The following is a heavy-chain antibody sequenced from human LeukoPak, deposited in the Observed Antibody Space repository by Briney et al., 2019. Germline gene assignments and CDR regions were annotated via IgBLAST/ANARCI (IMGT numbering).Heavy chain of an antibody. Sequence: GGSLRLSCAASGFTLSNYWMTWVRQAPGKGLEWVATVKQDGLEKHYVDSVKGRFTISRDNAKNSLYLQMNSLRVEDTAVYYCARGIIGWYYFDYWGQGALVTVSS. CDR3: ARGIIGWYYFDY. CDR2: VKQDGLEK. V-gene: IGHV3-7*01. D-gene: IGHD6-19*01. J-gene: IGHJ4*02. CDR1: GFTLSNYW.